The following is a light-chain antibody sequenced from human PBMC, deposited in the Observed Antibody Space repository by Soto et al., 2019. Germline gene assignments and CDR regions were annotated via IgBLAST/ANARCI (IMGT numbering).Light chain of an antibody. CDR1: SGHSIYA. CDR3: QTWGTGIWV. J-gene: IGLJ3*02. CDR2: LNSDGSH. V-gene: IGLV4-69*01. Sequence: QAVVTQSPSASASLGASVKLTCTLSSGHSIYAIAWHQQQPEKGPRYLMKLNSDGSHTKGDGIPDRFSGSSSGAERYLTISSRQSEDEADYYCQTWGTGIWVFGGGTQLTVL.